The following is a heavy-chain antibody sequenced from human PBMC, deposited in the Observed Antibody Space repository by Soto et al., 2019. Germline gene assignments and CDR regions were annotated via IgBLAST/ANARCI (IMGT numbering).Heavy chain of an antibody. Sequence: PSETLSLTCTIAGGSISNSSYYWGWISQPPGRGLEWIGSVYYSGSTYYNPSLKSRATISVDTSKTQFSLKLRSVTAADTAVYYCARIAVSGPTSSFDYWGQGTLVTVSS. D-gene: IGHD6-19*01. CDR2: VYYSGST. J-gene: IGHJ4*02. V-gene: IGHV4-39*01. CDR3: ARIAVSGPTSSFDY. CDR1: GGSISNSSYY.